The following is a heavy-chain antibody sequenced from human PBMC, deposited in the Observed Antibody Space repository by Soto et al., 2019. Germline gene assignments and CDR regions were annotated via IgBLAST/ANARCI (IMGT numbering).Heavy chain of an antibody. CDR2: ISYDGSNK. CDR1: GFTFSSYA. D-gene: IGHD3-3*01. Sequence: QVPLVESGGGVVQPGRSLRLSCAASGFTFSSYAMHWVRQAPGKGLEWVAVISYDGSNKYYADSVKGRFTISRDNSKTTLYLQLNSLRAEDTAVYYCARDKRDLRFLEWSYYFDYWGQGTLVTVSS. CDR3: ARDKRDLRFLEWSYYFDY. J-gene: IGHJ4*02. V-gene: IGHV3-30-3*01.